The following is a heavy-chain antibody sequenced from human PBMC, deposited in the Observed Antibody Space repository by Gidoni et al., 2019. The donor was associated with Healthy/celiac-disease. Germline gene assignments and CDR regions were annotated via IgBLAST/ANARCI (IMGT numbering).Heavy chain of an antibody. D-gene: IGHD6-19*01. Sequence: EVQLLESGGGLVQPGGSLRLSCAASGFHFSSYSRSWVRPAPGKGLEWVSGMSGSGGSTYYEGSVKGRFTISRDKSKNTLYLQMNSLRAEDTAVYYCATLSIAVAGTVHYWGQGTLVTVSS. CDR2: MSGSGGST. V-gene: IGHV3-23*01. CDR3: ATLSIAVAGTVHY. J-gene: IGHJ4*02. CDR1: GFHFSSYS.